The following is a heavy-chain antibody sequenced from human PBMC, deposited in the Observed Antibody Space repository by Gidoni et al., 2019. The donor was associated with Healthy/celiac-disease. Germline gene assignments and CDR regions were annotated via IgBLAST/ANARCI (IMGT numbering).Heavy chain of an antibody. D-gene: IGHD6-13*01. Sequence: GKGLEWIGYIYYSGSTNYNPSLKSRVTIPVDTSKNQFSLKLSSVTAADTAVYYCASGVASSSWYRTKNYYFDYWGQGTLVTVSS. V-gene: IGHV4-59*13. CDR3: ASGVASSSWYRTKNYYFDY. J-gene: IGHJ4*02. CDR2: IYYSGST.